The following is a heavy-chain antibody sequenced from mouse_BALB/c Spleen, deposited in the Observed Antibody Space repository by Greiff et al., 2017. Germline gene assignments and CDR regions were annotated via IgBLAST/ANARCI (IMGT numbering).Heavy chain of an antibody. CDR1: GFTFSNYW. CDR2: IRLKSNNYAT. D-gene: IGHD2-14*01. Sequence: EVQLVESGGGLVQPGGSMKLSCVASGFTFSNYWMNWVRQSPEKGLEWVAEIRLKSNNYATHYAESVKGRFTISRDDSKSSVYLQMNNLRAEDTGIYYCTRLANRYPYAMDYWGQGTSVTVSS. CDR3: TRLANRYPYAMDY. V-gene: IGHV6-6*02. J-gene: IGHJ4*01.